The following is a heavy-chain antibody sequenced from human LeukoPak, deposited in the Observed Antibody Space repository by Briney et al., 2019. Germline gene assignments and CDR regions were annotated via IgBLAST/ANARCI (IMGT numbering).Heavy chain of an antibody. V-gene: IGHV3-48*01. CDR3: ARDPTGNFGY. CDR2: ISPSSSTR. CDR1: EGTIIISN. Sequence: GGSLRLSCAGSEGTIIISNMQLVRHTPGKGLEWVSYISPSSSTRVYADSVKGRFTISRDNAKNSLYLQMNSLRAEETAVYYCARDPTGNFGYWGQGTLVTVSS. J-gene: IGHJ4*02. D-gene: IGHD2-8*02.